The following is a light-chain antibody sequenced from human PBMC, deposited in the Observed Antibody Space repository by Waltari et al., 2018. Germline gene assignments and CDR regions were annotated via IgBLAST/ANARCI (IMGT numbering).Light chain of an antibody. Sequence: EIVLTQSPGTLSLSPGEGAALSCRASQSVTNDRIAWYQQKPGQAPRLLIYAASSRATGIPDRFSGGGSGTDFTLTISILEPEDFAVYHCQQYGNAPLTFGGGTKVEIK. J-gene: IGKJ4*01. V-gene: IGKV3-20*01. CDR3: QQYGNAPLT. CDR1: QSVTNDR. CDR2: AAS.